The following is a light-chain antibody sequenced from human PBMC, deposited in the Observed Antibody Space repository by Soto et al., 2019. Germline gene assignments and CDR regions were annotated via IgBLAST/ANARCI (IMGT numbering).Light chain of an antibody. Sequence: EIVLTQTPGTLSLSPGERATLSCRASQSVTNNYLAWYQQKPGQAPRLLLYGASSRATDVPDRFSGSGSGTDFTLTINRLEPEDFAVYYCQHYGTSPRTFGPGTKVE. V-gene: IGKV3-20*01. CDR3: QHYGTSPRT. CDR1: QSVTNNY. CDR2: GAS. J-gene: IGKJ1*01.